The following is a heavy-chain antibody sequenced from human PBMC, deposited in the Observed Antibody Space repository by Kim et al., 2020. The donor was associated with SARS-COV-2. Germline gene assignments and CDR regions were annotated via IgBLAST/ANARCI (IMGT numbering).Heavy chain of an antibody. CDR3: ARDTVGDIGY. Sequence: NTTHAQKLQGRVTMTTDTSTSTAYMELRSLRSDDTAVYYCARDTVGDIGYWGQGTLVTVSS. V-gene: IGHV1-18*01. D-gene: IGHD1-26*01. J-gene: IGHJ4*02. CDR2: NT.